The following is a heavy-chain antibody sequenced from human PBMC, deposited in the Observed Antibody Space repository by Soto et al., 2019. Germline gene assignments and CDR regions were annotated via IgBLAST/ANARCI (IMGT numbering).Heavy chain of an antibody. V-gene: IGHV4-59*08. J-gene: IGHJ6*02. D-gene: IGHD1-26*01. CDR1: GGSISSYY. Sequence: SETLSLTCTVSGGSISSYYWSWIRQPPGKGLEWIGYIYYSGSTNYNPSLKSRVTISVDTSKNQFSLKLSSVTAADTAVYYCARLYSGSYDWHYGMDFRGQGTSVTVSS. CDR2: IYYSGST. CDR3: ARLYSGSYDWHYGMDF.